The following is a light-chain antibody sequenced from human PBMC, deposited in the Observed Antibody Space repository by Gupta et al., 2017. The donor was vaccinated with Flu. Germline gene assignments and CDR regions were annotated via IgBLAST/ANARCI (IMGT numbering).Light chain of an antibody. Sequence: QSVLTQPPSVPGAPGQRVTISCTGSSSNIGAGYDVHWYQQLPGTAPKLLIYGNSNRLSGVPDRFSGSKSGTSASLAITGLHAEDEADYYCQSYDSSLSGWVFGGGTKLTVL. CDR3: QSYDSSLSGWV. V-gene: IGLV1-40*01. J-gene: IGLJ3*02. CDR1: SSNIGAGYD. CDR2: GNS.